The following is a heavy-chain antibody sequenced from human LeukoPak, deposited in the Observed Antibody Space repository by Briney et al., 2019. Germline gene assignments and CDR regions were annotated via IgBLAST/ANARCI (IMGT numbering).Heavy chain of an antibody. J-gene: IGHJ4*02. Sequence: SETLSLTCAVYGGSFSGYYWSWIRQPPGKGLEWIGEINHSGSTNYNPSLKSRVTISVDTSKNQFSLKLSSVTAADTAVYYCARAGRIAARGGFDYWGQGTLVTVSS. CDR1: GGSFSGYY. V-gene: IGHV4-34*01. CDR2: INHSGST. CDR3: ARAGRIAARGGFDY. D-gene: IGHD6-6*01.